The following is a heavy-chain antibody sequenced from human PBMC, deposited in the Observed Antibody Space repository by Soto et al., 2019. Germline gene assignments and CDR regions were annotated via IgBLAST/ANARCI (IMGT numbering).Heavy chain of an antibody. CDR3: ANTYAGIPHDAFDI. J-gene: IGHJ3*02. D-gene: IGHD6-13*01. Sequence: GGSLRLSCAASGFTFSSYAMSWVRQAPGEGLEWVSAISGSGGSTYYADSVKGRFTISRDKSKNTLYLQINSLRAEDTALYYFANTYAGIPHDAFDIWGQGTMVTVSS. V-gene: IGHV3-23*01. CDR2: ISGSGGST. CDR1: GFTFSSYA.